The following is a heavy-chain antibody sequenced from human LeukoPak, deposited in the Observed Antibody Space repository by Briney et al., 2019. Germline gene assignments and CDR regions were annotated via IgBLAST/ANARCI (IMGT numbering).Heavy chain of an antibody. Sequence: GASVKVSCKASGYTFTSYDINWVRQATGQGLEWMGWMNPNSGNTGYAQKFQGRVTITRNTSISTAYMELSSLRAEDTAVYYCAKDSGGWYYYYYMDVWGKGTTVTISS. J-gene: IGHJ6*03. CDR2: MNPNSGNT. CDR3: AKDSGGWYYYYYMDV. V-gene: IGHV1-8*03. CDR1: GYTFTSYD. D-gene: IGHD6-19*01.